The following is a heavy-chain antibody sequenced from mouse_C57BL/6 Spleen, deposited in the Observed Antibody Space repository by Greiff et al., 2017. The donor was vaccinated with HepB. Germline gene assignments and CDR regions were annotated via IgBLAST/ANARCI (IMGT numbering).Heavy chain of an antibody. V-gene: IGHV1-82*01. CDR2: IYPGDGDT. CDR3: ASPHYGSSPFAY. CDR1: GYAFSSSW. Sequence: QVQLQQSGPELVKPGASVKISCKASGYAFSSSWMNWVKQRPGKGLEWIGRIYPGDGDTNYNGKFKGKATLTADKSSSTAYMQLSSLTSEDSAVYFCASPHYGSSPFAYWGQGTLVTVSA. J-gene: IGHJ3*01. D-gene: IGHD1-1*01.